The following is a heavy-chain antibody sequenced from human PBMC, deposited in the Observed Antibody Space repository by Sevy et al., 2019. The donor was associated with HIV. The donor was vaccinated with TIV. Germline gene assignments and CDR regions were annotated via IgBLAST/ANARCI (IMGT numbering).Heavy chain of an antibody. D-gene: IGHD3-22*01. CDR3: ARAGYYDRERDY. V-gene: IGHV3-21*01. J-gene: IGHJ4*02. CDR2: ISSSSSYI. Sequence: GGSLRLSCAASGFTFSSYSMNWVRQAPGKGLEWVSSISSSSSYIYYADSVKGRFTISRDNAKNSLYLQMNSLRAEDTAVYCCARAGYYDRERDYWGRGTLVTVSS. CDR1: GFTFSSYS.